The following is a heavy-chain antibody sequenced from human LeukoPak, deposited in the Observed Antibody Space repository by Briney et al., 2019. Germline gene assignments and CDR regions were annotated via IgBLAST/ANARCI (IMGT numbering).Heavy chain of an antibody. V-gene: IGHV3-74*01. Sequence: PGGSLRLSCAASGFIFSSYEMYWVRQAPGKGLVGVSRINDDGRSTSYADSVKGRFTISRDNAKNTLYLQMNSLRAEDTAVYYCARVRWGGLYYFDYWGQGTLVTVSS. J-gene: IGHJ4*02. CDR2: INDDGRST. CDR1: GFIFSSYE. CDR3: ARVRWGGLYYFDY. D-gene: IGHD3-16*01.